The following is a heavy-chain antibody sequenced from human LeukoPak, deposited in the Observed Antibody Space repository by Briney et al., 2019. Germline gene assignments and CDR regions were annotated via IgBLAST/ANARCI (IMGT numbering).Heavy chain of an antibody. CDR2: ITGSGALT. J-gene: IGHJ3*02. CDR1: GFTLSNYA. V-gene: IGHV3-23*01. D-gene: IGHD3-3*01. CDR3: AKDLQEWHDAFDI. Sequence: GGSLRLSCAASGFTLSNYAMTWVRQAPGKGLEWVSSITGSGALTYYADSVKGRFTISKDNAMDTLFLQMNSLRADDTAVYYCAKDLQEWHDAFDIWGQGTMVTVSS.